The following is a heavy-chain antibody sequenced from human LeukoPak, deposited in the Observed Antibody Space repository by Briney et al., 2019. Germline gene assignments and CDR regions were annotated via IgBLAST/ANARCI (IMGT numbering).Heavy chain of an antibody. V-gene: IGHV3-23*01. CDR1: GFIFSSYA. J-gene: IGHJ3*02. Sequence: TGGSLRLSCAASGFIFSSYAMTWVRQAPGKGLEWVSAISGSGGSTFYADSVKGRFTISRDNSKNTLYLQMNSLRAEDTAVYYCARPPGRWLRISSAFDIWGQGTMVTVSS. CDR3: ARPPGRWLRISSAFDI. CDR2: ISGSGGST. D-gene: IGHD5-24*01.